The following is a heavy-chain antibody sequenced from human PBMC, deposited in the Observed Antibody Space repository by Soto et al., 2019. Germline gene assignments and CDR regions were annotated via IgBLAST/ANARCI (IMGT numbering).Heavy chain of an antibody. J-gene: IGHJ6*02. CDR1: GGSISSYY. Sequence: SETLSLTCTVSGGSISSYYWSWIRQPPGKGLEWIGYIYYSGSTNYNPSLKSRVTLSVDTSKNQFSLKLSSVTAADTAVYYCARARGAAAGLMDVWGQGTTVTVSS. CDR3: ARARGAAAGLMDV. CDR2: IYYSGST. D-gene: IGHD6-13*01. V-gene: IGHV4-59*01.